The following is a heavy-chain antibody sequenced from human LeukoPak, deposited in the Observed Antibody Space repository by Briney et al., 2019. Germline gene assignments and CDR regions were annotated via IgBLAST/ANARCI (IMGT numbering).Heavy chain of an antibody. J-gene: IGHJ4*02. D-gene: IGHD2-15*01. CDR1: GFSFSSYS. Sequence: TGGSLRLSCAASGFSFSSYSMNWVRLAPGKGLEWVSYISGTGGTIYYADSVQGRFTISRDNANNSLYLQMNSLRTEDTAMYYCARDQSSGGRWLDYWGRGTLVTVSS. CDR2: ISGTGGTI. V-gene: IGHV3-48*04. CDR3: ARDQSSGGRWLDY.